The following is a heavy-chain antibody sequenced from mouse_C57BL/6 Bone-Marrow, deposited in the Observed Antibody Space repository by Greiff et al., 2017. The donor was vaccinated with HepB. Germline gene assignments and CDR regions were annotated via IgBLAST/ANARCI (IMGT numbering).Heavy chain of an antibody. J-gene: IGHJ4*01. CDR1: GFTFSDYY. V-gene: IGHV5-12*01. Sequence: EVMLVESGGGLVQPGGSLKLSCAASGFTFSDYYMYWVRQTPEKRLEWVAYISNGGGSTYYPDTVKGRFTISRDNTKNTLYLQMSRLKSEDTAMYYCARHDSSGYDYAMDYWGQGTSVTVSS. CDR3: ARHDSSGYDYAMDY. CDR2: ISNGGGST. D-gene: IGHD3-2*02.